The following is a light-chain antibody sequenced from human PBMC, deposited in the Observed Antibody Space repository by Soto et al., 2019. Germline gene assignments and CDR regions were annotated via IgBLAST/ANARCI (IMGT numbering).Light chain of an antibody. CDR1: QSISSN. J-gene: IGKJ4*01. V-gene: IGKV3-15*01. CDR2: GAS. Sequence: EIVMTQSPATLSLSPGERATLSCRASQSISSNLAWYQQKPGQAPRLLIYGASTRAPDIPARFSGSGSGTEFTLTIISLQSADFAVYYCQHYNNWPPLTFGGGTKVDIK. CDR3: QHYNNWPPLT.